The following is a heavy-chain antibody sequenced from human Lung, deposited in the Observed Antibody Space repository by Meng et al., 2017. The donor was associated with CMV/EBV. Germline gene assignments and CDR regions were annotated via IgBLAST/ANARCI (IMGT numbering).Heavy chain of an antibody. CDR3: ARVEVGITSGDY. V-gene: IGHV1-18*01. D-gene: IGHD1-26*01. J-gene: IGHJ4*02. CDR2: INAYNGDT. CDR1: GYTFTNYG. Sequence: QGLLAPSGGEGKKPGASVKVPCKASGYTFTNYGITWVRQAPGQGLEWMGWINAYNGDTNYAQTLRGRVTMTTDTSTSTAYMELRSLRSDDTAVYYCARVEVGITSGDYWGQGTLVTVSS.